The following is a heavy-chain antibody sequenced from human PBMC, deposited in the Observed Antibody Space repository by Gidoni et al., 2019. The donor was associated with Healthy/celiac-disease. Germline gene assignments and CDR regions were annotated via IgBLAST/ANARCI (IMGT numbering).Heavy chain of an antibody. J-gene: IGHJ4*02. CDR1: GSSFTSYW. Sequence: EVQLLQSGAEEKKPGESLRISCKGSGSSFTSYWNSWVRQMPGNSLEWMGRIAPSDSYTNYSPSFQGHVTISADKSISTAYLQWSSLKASDTAMYYCARLGEDSSSWYYFDYWGQGTLVTVSS. V-gene: IGHV5-10-1*03. D-gene: IGHD6-13*01. CDR3: ARLGEDSSSWYYFDY. CDR2: IAPSDSYT.